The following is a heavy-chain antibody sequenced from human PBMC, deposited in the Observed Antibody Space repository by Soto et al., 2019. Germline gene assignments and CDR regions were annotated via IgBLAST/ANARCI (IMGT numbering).Heavy chain of an antibody. J-gene: IGHJ4*02. CDR3: ARRYGGNFDY. CDR1: GGFISSGGYY. CDR2: IYYSGST. D-gene: IGHD2-15*01. V-gene: IGHV4-31*03. Sequence: SETLSVTCTVSGGFISSGGYYWSWIRQHPGKGLEWIGYIYYSGSTYYNPSLKSRVTISVDTSKNQFSLKLSSVTAADTAVYYCARRYGGNFDYWGQGTLVTVSS.